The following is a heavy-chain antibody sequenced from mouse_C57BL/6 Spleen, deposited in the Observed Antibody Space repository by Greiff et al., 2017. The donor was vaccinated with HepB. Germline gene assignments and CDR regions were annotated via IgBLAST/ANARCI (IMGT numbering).Heavy chain of an antibody. CDR3: ARGGSSHWYFDV. J-gene: IGHJ1*03. V-gene: IGHV1-54*01. CDR1: GYAFTNYL. CDR2: INPGSGGT. Sequence: QVQLKESGAELVRPGTSVKVSCKASGYAFTNYLIEWVKQRPGQGLEWIGVINPGSGGTNYNEKFKGKATLTADKSSSTAYMQLSSLTSEDSAVYFCARGGSSHWYFDVWGTGTTVTVSS. D-gene: IGHD1-1*01.